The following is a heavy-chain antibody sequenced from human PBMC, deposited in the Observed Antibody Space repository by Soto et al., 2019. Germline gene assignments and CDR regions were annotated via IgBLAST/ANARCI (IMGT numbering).Heavy chain of an antibody. CDR1: GFTFSSYA. CDR3: AKDLGAYCGGECYSAYFDL. V-gene: IGHV3-23*01. J-gene: IGHJ2*01. CDR2: ISGSGGST. D-gene: IGHD2-21*01. Sequence: EVQLLESGGGLVQPGGSLRLSCAASGFTFSSYAMSWVRQAPGKGLEWVSAISGSGGSTYYADSVKGRFTISRDNSKNTLYLQMNSLRAEDTAVYYCAKDLGAYCGGECYSAYFDLWGRGTLVTVSS.